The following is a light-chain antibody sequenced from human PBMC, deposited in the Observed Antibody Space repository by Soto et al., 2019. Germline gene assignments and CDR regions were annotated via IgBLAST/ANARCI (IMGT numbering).Light chain of an antibody. CDR3: QQCRNWPLS. CDR2: DAS. Sequence: EIVMTQSPATLSLSPGEGATLSCKASQNVYNNLAWYQQRPGQPPRLLIYDASTRATGISARFSGSGYGTEFTLPLSSLQSEDFAVYFCQQCRNWPLSFGGGNKVEIK. V-gene: IGKV3-15*01. CDR1: QNVYNN. J-gene: IGKJ4*01.